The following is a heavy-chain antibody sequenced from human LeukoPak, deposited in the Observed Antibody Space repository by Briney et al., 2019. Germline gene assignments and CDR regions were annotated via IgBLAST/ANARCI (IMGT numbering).Heavy chain of an antibody. J-gene: IGHJ4*02. V-gene: IGHV1-8*02. D-gene: IGHD2-15*01. CDR3: VGYCSGGSCRAFDY. Sequence: ASVKVSCKTSGYTFTTYGISWVRQAPGQGLEWMGWMNPNSGNTGYAQKFQGRVTMTRNTSISTAYMELSSLRSEDTAVYYCVGYCSGGSCRAFDYWGQGTLVTVSS. CDR1: GYTFTTYG. CDR2: MNPNSGNT.